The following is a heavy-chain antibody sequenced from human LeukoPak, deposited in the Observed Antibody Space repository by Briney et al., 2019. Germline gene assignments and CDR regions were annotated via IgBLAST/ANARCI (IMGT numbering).Heavy chain of an antibody. CDR1: GFTFSGSA. CDR2: IRSTANGYAT. CDR3: TGNYYGSGSYADFDY. Sequence: GWSLRLSCAASGFTFSGSALHLVRQASGKGLEWVGRIRSTANGYATAYATSVKGRFTISRDDSKNTAYLQMDSLKTEDTAVYYCTGNYYGSGSYADFDYWGQGTLVTVSS. V-gene: IGHV3-73*01. J-gene: IGHJ4*02. D-gene: IGHD3-10*01.